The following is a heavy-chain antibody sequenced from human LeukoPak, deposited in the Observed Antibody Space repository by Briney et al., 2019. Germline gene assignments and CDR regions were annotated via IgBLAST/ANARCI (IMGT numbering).Heavy chain of an antibody. Sequence: GGSLRLSCAASGFTFSSYGMHWVRQAPGKGLEWVAVISYDGSNKYYADSVKGRFTISRDNPKNTLYLQMNSLRAEDTAVYYCAKEGEFSVTLDYWGQGTLVTVSS. D-gene: IGHD3-10*01. CDR3: AKEGEFSVTLDY. CDR1: GFTFSSYG. CDR2: ISYDGSNK. J-gene: IGHJ4*02. V-gene: IGHV3-30*18.